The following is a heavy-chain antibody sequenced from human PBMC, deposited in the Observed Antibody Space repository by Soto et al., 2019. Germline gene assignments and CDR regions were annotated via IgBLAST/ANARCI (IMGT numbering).Heavy chain of an antibody. V-gene: IGHV4-34*01. CDR2: INHSASN. CDR3: ASRIAAPGWYFDY. J-gene: IGHJ4*02. Sequence: SETLSLTFSVYGGSFSGYDWSWIGRRPGKGLEGIGEINHSASNNHTPSLKSPVTISVDTSKTQFSLKLSSVTAADTDEYYCASRIAAPGWYFDYWGQGTMVTVSS. CDR1: GGSFSGYD. D-gene: IGHD6-13*01.